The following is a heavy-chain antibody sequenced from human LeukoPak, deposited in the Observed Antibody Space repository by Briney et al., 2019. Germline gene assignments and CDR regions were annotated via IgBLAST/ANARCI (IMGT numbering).Heavy chain of an antibody. Sequence: GGSLRLSCAASGFTFSSYTMNWVRQAPGKGLEWVSSISSSSSYIYYADSVKGRFTISRDNSKNTLYLQMNSLRAEDTAVYYCAKGSKEVLFTRDHYMDVWGKGTTVTISS. V-gene: IGHV3-21*01. J-gene: IGHJ6*03. CDR2: ISSSSSYI. CDR1: GFTFSSYT. CDR3: AKGSKEVLFTRDHYMDV. D-gene: IGHD3-3*01.